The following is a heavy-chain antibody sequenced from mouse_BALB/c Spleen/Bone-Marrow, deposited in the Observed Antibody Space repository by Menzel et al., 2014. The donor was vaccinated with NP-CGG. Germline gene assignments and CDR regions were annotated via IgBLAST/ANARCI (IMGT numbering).Heavy chain of an antibody. CDR3: ARGGGMDY. CDR2: IYPGDGST. CDR1: GYTFTSYY. J-gene: IGHJ4*01. Sequence: VQLQQSGPELVKPGASVKMSCKASGYTFTSYYIHWVKQRPGQGLEWIGWIYPGDGSTKYNEKFKGKTTLTADKSSSTAYMLLSSLTSEDSAICFCARGGGMDYWGQGTSVTVSS. V-gene: IGHV1S56*01.